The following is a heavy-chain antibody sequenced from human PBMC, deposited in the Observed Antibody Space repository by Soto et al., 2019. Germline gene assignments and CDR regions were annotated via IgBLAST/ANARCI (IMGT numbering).Heavy chain of an antibody. CDR2: IWYDGSKK. Sequence: GGSLRLSCVASGFTFSGHGMHWVRQAPGKGLEWVTFIWYDGSKKYYADSVKGRFTISRDNSKNTLYLQMNSLRAEDTAVYYCASWMGFNSGWYNYWGQGTVVTVSS. J-gene: IGHJ4*02. CDR3: ASWMGFNSGWYNY. CDR1: GFTFSGHG. V-gene: IGHV3-30*02. D-gene: IGHD6-19*01.